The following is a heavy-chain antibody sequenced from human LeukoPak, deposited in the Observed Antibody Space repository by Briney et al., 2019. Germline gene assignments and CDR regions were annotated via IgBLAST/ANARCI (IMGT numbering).Heavy chain of an antibody. CDR1: GGSFSGYY. CDR2: INHSGST. CDR3: ASGRITIFGVVLRY. Sequence: PSETLSLTCAVYGGSFSGYYWSWIRQPPGKGLEWIGEINHSGSTNYNPSLKSRVTISVDTSKNQFSLKLSSVTAADTAVYYCASGRITIFGVVLRYWGQGTLVTVSS. J-gene: IGHJ4*02. D-gene: IGHD3-3*01. V-gene: IGHV4-34*01.